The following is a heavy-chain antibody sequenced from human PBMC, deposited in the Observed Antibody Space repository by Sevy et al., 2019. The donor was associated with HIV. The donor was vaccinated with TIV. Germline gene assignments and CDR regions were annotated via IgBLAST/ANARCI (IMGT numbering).Heavy chain of an antibody. V-gene: IGHV5-51*01. CDR3: ARSNDYVWGSYRWFDY. CDR1: GYSFTSYW. D-gene: IGHD3-16*02. CDR2: IYPGDSDT. J-gene: IGHJ4*02. Sequence: GESLKISCKGSGYSFTSYWIGWVCQMPGKGLEWMGIIYPGDSDTRYSPSFQGQVTISADKSISTAYLQWSSLKASDTAMYCCARSNDYVWGSYRWFDYWGQGTLVTVSS.